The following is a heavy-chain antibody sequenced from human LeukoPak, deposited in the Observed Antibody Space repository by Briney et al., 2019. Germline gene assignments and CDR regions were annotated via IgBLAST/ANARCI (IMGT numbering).Heavy chain of an antibody. V-gene: IGHV3-53*01. CDR1: GFTVSSNY. CDR2: IYSGGST. J-gene: IGHJ4*02. CDR3: ARFYGGNSGTHFDY. Sequence: GGTLRLSCAASGFTVSSNYMSWVRQAPGKGLEWVSVIYSGGSTYYADSVKGRFTISRDNSKNTLYLQMNSLRAEDTAVYYCARFYGGNSGTHFDYWGQGTLVTVSS. D-gene: IGHD4-23*01.